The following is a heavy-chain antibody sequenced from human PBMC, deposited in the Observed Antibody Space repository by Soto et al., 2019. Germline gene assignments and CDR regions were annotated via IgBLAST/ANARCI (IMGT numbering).Heavy chain of an antibody. J-gene: IGHJ4*02. D-gene: IGHD3-10*01. CDR2: LTGNGGTT. Sequence: GGSLRLSCEASGFTFSNFGMSWVRQAPGKGLEWVSGLTGNGGTTYYADSVKGRFTISRDNSKNTLYLQMNSLRAEDTAVYYCARDGFYGSGSYPYFDYWGQGTLVTVSS. CDR1: GFTFSNFG. V-gene: IGHV3-23*01. CDR3: ARDGFYGSGSYPYFDY.